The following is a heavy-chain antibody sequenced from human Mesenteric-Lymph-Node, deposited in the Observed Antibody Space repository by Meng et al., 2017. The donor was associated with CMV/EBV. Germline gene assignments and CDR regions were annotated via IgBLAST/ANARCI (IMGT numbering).Heavy chain of an antibody. CDR1: GGSVSSGSYY. V-gene: IGHV4-61*01. CDR3: ARDFKGEYFDF. D-gene: IGHD1-26*01. CDR2: IYYSGST. J-gene: IGHJ4*02. Sequence: SETLSLTCTVSGGSVSSGSYYWNWIRQPPGKGLEWIGYIYYSGSTNYNSSLKSRVTISVDTSKNQFSLKLSSVTAADTAVYYCARDFKGEYFDFWGQGTLVTISS.